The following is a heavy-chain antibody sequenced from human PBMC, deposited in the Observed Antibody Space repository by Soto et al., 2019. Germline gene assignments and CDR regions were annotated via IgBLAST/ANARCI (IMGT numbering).Heavy chain of an antibody. V-gene: IGHV1-69*01. Sequence: QVQLVQSGAEVKKPGSSVKVSCKASGGTFSSYAISWVRQAPGQGLEWMGGIIPIFGTANYAQKFQGRVTITEDESTSTAYMELSSLRSEYTAVYYCAISNSSGWYRSYYYYGMDVWGQGTTVTVSS. CDR2: IIPIFGTA. CDR1: GGTFSSYA. CDR3: AISNSSGWYRSYYYYGMDV. J-gene: IGHJ6*02. D-gene: IGHD6-19*01.